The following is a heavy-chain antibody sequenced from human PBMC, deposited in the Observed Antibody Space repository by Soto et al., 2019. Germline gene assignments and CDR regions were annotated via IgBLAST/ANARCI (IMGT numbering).Heavy chain of an antibody. J-gene: IGHJ4*02. CDR3: AHSTLLR. V-gene: IGHV2-5*02. CDR2: IYWDDDE. CDR1: GLSLTTTGVG. D-gene: IGHD2-15*01. Sequence: QITLKESGPTLVKPTQTLTLTCTLSGLSLTTTGVGVGWIRQPPGKALEWLALIYWDDDERLSPSLKSRLTVTKDTSQNQVFLTLTNMDPVDTGTYYCAHSTLLRWGQGTPVTVSS.